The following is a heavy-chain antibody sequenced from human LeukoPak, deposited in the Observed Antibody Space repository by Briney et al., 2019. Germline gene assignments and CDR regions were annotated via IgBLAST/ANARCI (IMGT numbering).Heavy chain of an antibody. CDR1: GYSPSTRYK. CDR3: ARDPRWLTPDCTSTSCYENYFDP. CDR2: LYQSGNA. J-gene: IGHJ5*02. V-gene: IGHV4-38-2*02. Sequence: SQTLSLICGLAGYSPSTRYKWDGSRQAKGKGGEGIGSLYQSGNANYNPSLKSRVTISVEPSKNQFSLNIFSVTAADTAVYYCARDPRWLTPDCTSTSCYENYFDPWGQGTLVTVSS. D-gene: IGHD2-2*01.